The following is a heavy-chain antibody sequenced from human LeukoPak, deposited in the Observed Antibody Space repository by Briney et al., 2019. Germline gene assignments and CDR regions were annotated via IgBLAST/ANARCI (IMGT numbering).Heavy chain of an antibody. CDR1: GFTFSTYW. CDR2: INQDGSEK. D-gene: IGHD4-11*01. Sequence: GGSLRLSCAASGFTFSTYWMSWVRQAPGKGLEWVANINQDGSEKYYVDSVKGRFTISRDNAKNSLYLQMNSLRAEDTAVYYCARGLPPVMKYYFDYWGQGTLVTVSS. CDR3: ARGLPPVMKYYFDY. V-gene: IGHV3-7*05. J-gene: IGHJ4*02.